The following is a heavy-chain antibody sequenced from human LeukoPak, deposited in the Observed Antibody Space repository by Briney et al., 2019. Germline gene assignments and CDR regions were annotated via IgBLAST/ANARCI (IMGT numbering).Heavy chain of an antibody. CDR2: IESDGSST. CDR1: GFTFSSYW. V-gene: IGHV3-74*01. J-gene: IGHJ4*02. D-gene: IGHD5-12*01. Sequence: GGSLRLSCAASGFTFSSYWMHWVRQAPRKGLVWVSRIESDGSSTNYADSVKGRFTISRDNAKNTLYLQMDSLRAEDTAVYYCAKVIYSGWSAELSDWGQGTLVTVSS. CDR3: AKVIYSGWSAELSD.